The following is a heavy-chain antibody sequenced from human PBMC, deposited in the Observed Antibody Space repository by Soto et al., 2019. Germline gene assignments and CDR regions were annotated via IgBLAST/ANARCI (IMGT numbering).Heavy chain of an antibody. CDR2: TYYRSKWYN. D-gene: IGHD3-10*01. CDR3: SRGNHSLFAS. Sequence: SQTISRTCAISGDSVSSNSAAWNWIRQSPAGGLEWLGRTYYRSKWYNDYVVSMKSRISINPDTSKNQFSLQLNSVTPEDTAVYYCSRGNHSLFASCGQGSPVTVSA. CDR1: GDSVSSNSAA. V-gene: IGHV6-1*01. J-gene: IGHJ1*01.